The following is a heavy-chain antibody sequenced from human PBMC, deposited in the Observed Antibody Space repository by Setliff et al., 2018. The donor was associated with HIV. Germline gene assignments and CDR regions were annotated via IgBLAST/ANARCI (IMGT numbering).Heavy chain of an antibody. CDR3: ARGEKRFLEWLPLDYYYYYYMDV. CDR1: GGMFSNYA. Sequence: GASVKVSCKASGGMFSNYAINWVRQAPGQGLEWMGGLTPVIGIAVYAQKFQGRVTLTADESTSTAYMELSSLRSEDTAVYYCARGEKRFLEWLPLDYYYYYYMDVWGKGITVTVSS. D-gene: IGHD3-3*01. J-gene: IGHJ6*03. V-gene: IGHV1-69*10. CDR2: LTPVIGIA.